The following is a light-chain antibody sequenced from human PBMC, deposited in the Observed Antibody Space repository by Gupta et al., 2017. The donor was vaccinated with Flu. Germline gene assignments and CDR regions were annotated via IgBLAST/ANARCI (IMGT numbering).Light chain of an antibody. V-gene: IGKV3-15*01. J-gene: IGKJ2*03. CDR1: QSVSSS. CDR3: HQYDDWPPYS. Sequence: EIVMTQSPATLSVSPGERATLSCRASQSVSSSLAWYQQKPGQAPRLLIYGASTRATGVPARFSGSGYGTDFTLTISSRQSEDFAVYYCHQYDDWPPYSFGQGTKLEIK. CDR2: GAS.